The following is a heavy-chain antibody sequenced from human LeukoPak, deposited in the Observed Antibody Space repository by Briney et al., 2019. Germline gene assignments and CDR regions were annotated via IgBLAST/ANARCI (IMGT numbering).Heavy chain of an antibody. CDR1: GGSLSGYY. D-gene: IGHD3-16*01. CDR3: ARSTLRPPEDI. Sequence: SETLSLTCGVYGGSLSGYYWSWIRKSPGKGLDWIGEINHSGVTNYGPSLKSRVTILIDTSKNQFSLKLSSVTAADTAVYYCARSTLRPPEDIWGQGTMVTVSS. J-gene: IGHJ3*02. CDR2: INHSGVT. V-gene: IGHV4-34*01.